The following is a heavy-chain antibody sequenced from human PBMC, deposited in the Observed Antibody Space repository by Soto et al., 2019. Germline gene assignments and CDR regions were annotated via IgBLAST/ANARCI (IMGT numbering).Heavy chain of an antibody. CDR3: ARDPSHSYYTLFYYFDY. V-gene: IGHV3-23*01. D-gene: IGHD1-26*01. Sequence: GGSLRLSCAASGFTFSTYAMSWVRQAPGRGLEWVSAISGSGSNTYYADSVKGRFTISRDDSKSTLYLQMNSLRAKDTAVYYCARDPSHSYYTLFYYFDYWGQGTLVTVSS. CDR1: GFTFSTYA. J-gene: IGHJ4*02. CDR2: ISGSGSNT.